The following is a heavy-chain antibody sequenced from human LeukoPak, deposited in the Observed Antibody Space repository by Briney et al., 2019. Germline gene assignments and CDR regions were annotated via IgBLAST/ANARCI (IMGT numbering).Heavy chain of an antibody. CDR1: GFTFSSYG. Sequence: GGSLRLSCAASGFTFSSYGMHWVRQAPGKGLEWVAVISYDGSNKYYADYMKGRFTISRDNSRNTLYLQVDSLRAQDTAVYYXXXXXXXMAVAGTLDFWSQGTLVTVSS. J-gene: IGHJ4*02. CDR2: ISYDGSNK. V-gene: IGHV3-30*03. D-gene: IGHD6-19*01. CDR3: XXXXXXMAVAGTLDF.